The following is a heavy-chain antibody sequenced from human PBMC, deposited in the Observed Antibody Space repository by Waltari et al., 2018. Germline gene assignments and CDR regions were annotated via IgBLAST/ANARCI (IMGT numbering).Heavy chain of an antibody. D-gene: IGHD3-16*01. CDR2: IDYSGST. J-gene: IGHJ6*02. V-gene: IGHV4-59*11. Sequence: QVQLQESGPGLVKPSETLSLTCTVSGGSIRSHYWSWLRPPPGKGLEWIGYIDYSGSTNYNPSLKSRVTISVDTSKNQFSLKLSSVTAADTAVYYCARDLGAGGESHRPNYYGMDVWGQGTTVTVSS. CDR3: ARDLGAGGESHRPNYYGMDV. CDR1: GGSIRSHY.